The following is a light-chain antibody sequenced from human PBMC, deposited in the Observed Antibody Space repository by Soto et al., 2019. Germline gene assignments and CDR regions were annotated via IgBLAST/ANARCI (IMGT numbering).Light chain of an antibody. Sequence: QSALTQPASVSGSPGQSITISCTGTSSDVGSYNLVSWYQQHPGKAPKLMIYEGSKRPSGVSNRFSGSKSGNTASLTISGLQAEDEADYYCCSYAGSSTQVFGTGTKV. J-gene: IGLJ1*01. CDR2: EGS. CDR1: SSDVGSYNL. V-gene: IGLV2-23*01. CDR3: CSYAGSSTQV.